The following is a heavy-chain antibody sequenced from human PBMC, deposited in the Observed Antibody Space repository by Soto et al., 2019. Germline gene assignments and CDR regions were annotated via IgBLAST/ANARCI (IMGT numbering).Heavy chain of an antibody. CDR3: ARAQFCSSGSCYYDP. J-gene: IGHJ5*02. Sequence: ASVKVSCKASGYTFSSYEINWVRQATGQGLEWMGWMNPNSGNTGYAQKFQGRVTMTRNTSITTAYMELSSLRPEDTAVYYCARAQFCSSGSCYYDPWGQGTLVTVSS. D-gene: IGHD2-2*01. V-gene: IGHV1-8*01. CDR1: GYTFSSYE. CDR2: MNPNSGNT.